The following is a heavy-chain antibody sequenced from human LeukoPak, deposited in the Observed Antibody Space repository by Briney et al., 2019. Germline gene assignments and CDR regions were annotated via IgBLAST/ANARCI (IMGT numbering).Heavy chain of an antibody. V-gene: IGHV3-23*01. Sequence: GGSLRLSCAASGFTFSSYAMSWVRQAPGKGLEWVSAISGSGGSTYYADSVKGRFTISRDNSKNTLYLQMNSLRAEDTAVYYCAKPKGYGSGSYSPFDYWGQGTLVTVSS. CDR3: AKPKGYGSGSYSPFDY. CDR2: ISGSGGST. J-gene: IGHJ4*02. D-gene: IGHD3-10*01. CDR1: GFTFSSYA.